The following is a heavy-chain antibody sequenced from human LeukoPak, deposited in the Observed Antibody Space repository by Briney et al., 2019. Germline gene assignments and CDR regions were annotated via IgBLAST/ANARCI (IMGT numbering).Heavy chain of an antibody. CDR1: GYTFTSYY. CDR2: INPSGGST. V-gene: IGHV1-46*01. D-gene: IGHD6-6*01. CDR3: ARALIAARTFDY. Sequence: ASVKVPCKASGYTFTSYYMHWVRQAPGQGLEWMGIINPSGGSTSYAQKFQGRVTMTRDMSTSTVYMELSSLRSEDTAVYYCARALIAARTFDYWGQGTLVTVSS. J-gene: IGHJ4*02.